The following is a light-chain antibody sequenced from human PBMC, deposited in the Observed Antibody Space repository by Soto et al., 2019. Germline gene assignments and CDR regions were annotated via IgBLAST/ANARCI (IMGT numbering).Light chain of an antibody. J-gene: IGLJ1*01. Sequence: QSVLTQPPSVSGAPGQRVTISCTGSSSNIGAGYDVHWYQRRPVTAPKLLIFGNINLPPGVPDRFSGSKSGTSASLAISGLRSEDEADYYCAAWDGSLSVYYVFGTGTKVTVL. CDR2: GNI. CDR1: SSNIGAGYD. CDR3: AAWDGSLSVYYV. V-gene: IGLV1-40*01.